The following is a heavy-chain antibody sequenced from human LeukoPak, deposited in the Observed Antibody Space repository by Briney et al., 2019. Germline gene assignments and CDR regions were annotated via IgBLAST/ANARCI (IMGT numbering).Heavy chain of an antibody. Sequence: PSETLSLTCAVYGGSFSGYYWSWIRQPPGKGLEWIGGINHSGSTNYNPSLKSRVTISVDTSKNQFSLKLSSVTAADTAVYYCARDGYNPPYFDYWGQGTLVTVSS. D-gene: IGHD5-12*01. CDR1: GGSFSGYY. CDR3: ARDGYNPPYFDY. CDR2: INHSGST. J-gene: IGHJ4*02. V-gene: IGHV4-34*01.